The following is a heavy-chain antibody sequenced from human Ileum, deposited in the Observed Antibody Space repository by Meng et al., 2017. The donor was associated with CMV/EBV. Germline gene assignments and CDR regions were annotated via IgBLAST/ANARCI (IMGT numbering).Heavy chain of an antibody. CDR3: AREIIMAARAFGY. CDR2: IKPHSGDT. V-gene: IGHV1-2*02. CDR1: GYTFTDYY. J-gene: IGHJ4*02. Sequence: QVQLAQSGNEVKKPRASVKVSCKASGYTFTDYYMHWVRQAPGQGLEWMGWIKPHSGDTKYEKKFQGRVTMTSDTSISTVYMELTRLTPDDTAIYYCAREIIMAARAFGYWGQGTLVTVSS. D-gene: IGHD5-12*01.